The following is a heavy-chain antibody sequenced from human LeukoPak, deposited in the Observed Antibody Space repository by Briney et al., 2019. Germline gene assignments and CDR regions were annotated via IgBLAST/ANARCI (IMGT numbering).Heavy chain of an antibody. J-gene: IGHJ4*02. V-gene: IGHV3-23*01. CDR2: VRGSGSDT. CDR1: GGSISSSN. D-gene: IGHD5-12*01. Sequence: QASGTLSLTCAVSGGSISSSNWWSWVRQAPGKGLEWVSAVRGSGSDTYYADSVKGRFTISRDNSKNTLYLQMNSLRAGDTAIYYCAKTSRGNSAYDSPFDFWGQGTLVTVSS. CDR3: AKTSRGNSAYDSPFDF.